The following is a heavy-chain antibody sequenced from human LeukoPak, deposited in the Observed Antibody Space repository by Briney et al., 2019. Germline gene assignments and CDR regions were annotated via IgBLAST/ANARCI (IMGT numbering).Heavy chain of an antibody. Sequence: SETLSLTCTVSGGSISNYYWNWIRQPPGKGLEWIGYIYYSGSTAYNPSLKSRLTISLDTSKNQFPLKLNSVTAADTAVYYCARGRSGHGGLDYWGQGTLVTVSS. CDR1: GGSISNYY. V-gene: IGHV4-59*01. CDR3: ARGRSGHGGLDY. J-gene: IGHJ4*02. D-gene: IGHD3-10*01. CDR2: IYYSGST.